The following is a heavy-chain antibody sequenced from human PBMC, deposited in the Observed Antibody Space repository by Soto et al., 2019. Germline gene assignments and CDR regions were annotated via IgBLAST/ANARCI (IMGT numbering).Heavy chain of an antibody. CDR3: ARDKQQLGDLDV. CDR2: IWYDGSNK. CDR1: GFTFSSYG. D-gene: IGHD6-6*01. V-gene: IGHV3-33*01. Sequence: GGSLRLSCAASGFTFSSYGMHWVRQAPGKGLEWVAVIWYDGSNKYYADSVKGRFTISRDNSKNTLYLQMNSLRAEDTAVYYCARDKQQLGDLDVWGKGTTVTVSS. J-gene: IGHJ6*04.